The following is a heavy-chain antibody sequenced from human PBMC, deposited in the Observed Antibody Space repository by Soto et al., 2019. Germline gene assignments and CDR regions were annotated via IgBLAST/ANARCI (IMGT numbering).Heavy chain of an antibody. CDR3: ARVGGLDWSGYRSGAFDI. Sequence: ASVKVSCKASGGTFSSYTISWVRQAPGQGLEWMGRIIPILGIANYAQKFQGRVTITADKSTSTAYMELSSLRSEDTAVYYCARVGGLDWSGYRSGAFDIWGQGTMVTVSS. V-gene: IGHV1-69*02. J-gene: IGHJ3*02. CDR1: GGTFSSYT. D-gene: IGHD3-3*01. CDR2: IIPILGIA.